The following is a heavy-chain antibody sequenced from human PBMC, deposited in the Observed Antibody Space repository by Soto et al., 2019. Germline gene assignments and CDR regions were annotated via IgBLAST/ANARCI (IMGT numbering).Heavy chain of an antibody. Sequence: GESLKISCKGSGYSFTNYWITWVRQMPGKGLEYMGRVDPSDSDTRYSPSFQGRVTISADKSITTAYLQWSSLKASDTAIYYCARDGREASGMDVWGQGTKVTVSS. D-gene: IGHD1-26*01. V-gene: IGHV5-10-1*01. CDR2: VDPSDSDT. J-gene: IGHJ6*02. CDR3: ARDGREASGMDV. CDR1: GYSFTNYW.